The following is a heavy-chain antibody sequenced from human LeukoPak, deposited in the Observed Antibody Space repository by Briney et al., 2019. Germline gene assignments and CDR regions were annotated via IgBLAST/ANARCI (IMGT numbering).Heavy chain of an antibody. J-gene: IGHJ4*02. CDR1: GFTFSSYA. CDR3: AKRVGPTTYFDY. V-gene: IGHV3-23*01. D-gene: IGHD1-26*01. Sequence: GGSLRLSCAASGFTFSSYAMSWVRQAPGKGLEWVSAISGSGGSTYYADSVKGRFFISRDNSKNTLYLQMNSLRAEDTAVYYCAKRVGPTTYFDYWGQGTLVTVSS. CDR2: ISGSGGST.